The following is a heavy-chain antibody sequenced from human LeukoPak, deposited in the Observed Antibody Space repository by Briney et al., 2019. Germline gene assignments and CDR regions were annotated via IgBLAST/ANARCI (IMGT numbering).Heavy chain of an antibody. CDR2: TYYRSKWYS. CDR1: GDSVSTNSGA. J-gene: IGHJ2*01. CDR3: ARNTMNWYLDV. V-gene: IGHV6-1*01. Sequence: SQTLTLTCDISGDSVSTNSGAWNWIRQSPSRGLEWLGRTYYRSKWYSDVAESVKSRITISADTSKNQFSLQLDSVTPEDTAVYFCARNTMNWYLDVWGRGTLVTVSS. D-gene: IGHD2-2*01.